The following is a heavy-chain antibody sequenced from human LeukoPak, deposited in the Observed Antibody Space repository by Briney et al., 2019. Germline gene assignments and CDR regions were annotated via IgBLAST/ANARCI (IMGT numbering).Heavy chain of an antibody. V-gene: IGHV4-59*12. CDR2: IYYDGST. CDR3: ARLIVAGTIFYYYHYMDV. Sequence: PSETLSLTCTVSGGSISSYYWSWIRQSPGKGLEWIGYIYYDGSTNYNPSLRGRVTISVDTSKNQFSLKLSSATAADTAVYYCARLIVAGTIFYYYHYMDVWGKGTTVTISS. D-gene: IGHD6-19*01. CDR1: GGSISSYY. J-gene: IGHJ6*03.